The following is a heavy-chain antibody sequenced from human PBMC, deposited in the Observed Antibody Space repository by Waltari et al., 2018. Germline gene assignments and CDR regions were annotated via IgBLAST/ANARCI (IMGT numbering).Heavy chain of an antibody. D-gene: IGHD3-22*01. CDR2: INPSGGST. J-gene: IGHJ5*02. V-gene: IGHV1-46*01. CDR1: GYPFTSYY. CDR3: AREGDTPGDYYDTSAYLDP. Sequence: QVQLVQSGAEVKKPGASVKVSCKASGYPFTSYYMHWVRQAPGQGLEWMGVINPSGGSTTYTQKFQGRVTMTRDTSTSTVYMELSSLRSEDTAVYYCAREGDTPGDYYDTSAYLDPWGQGTLVTVSS.